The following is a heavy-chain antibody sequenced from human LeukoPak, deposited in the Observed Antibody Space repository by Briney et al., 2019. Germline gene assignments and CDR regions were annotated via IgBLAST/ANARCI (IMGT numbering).Heavy chain of an antibody. Sequence: GGSLRLSCAASGFTFSSYSMNWVLQAPGKGREWVSSISSSSSYIYYADSVKGRFTISRDNAKNSLYLQMNSLRAEDTAVYYCARVSIAVAGTSFDYWGQGTLVTVSS. J-gene: IGHJ4*02. CDR3: ARVSIAVAGTSFDY. V-gene: IGHV3-21*01. CDR2: ISSSSSYI. CDR1: GFTFSSYS. D-gene: IGHD6-19*01.